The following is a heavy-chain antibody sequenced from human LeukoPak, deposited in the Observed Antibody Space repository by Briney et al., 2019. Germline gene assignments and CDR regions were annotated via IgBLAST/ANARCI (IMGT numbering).Heavy chain of an antibody. V-gene: IGHV1-2*02. Sequence: ASVKVSCKASGYTFTGYYMHWVRQAPGQGLEWMGWINPNSGGTNYAQKFQGRVTMTRDTSISTASMELSRLRSDDTAVYYCAREQPQYYDSSGYDVWGQGTLVTVSS. CDR1: GYTFTGYY. D-gene: IGHD3-22*01. CDR3: AREQPQYYDSSGYDV. CDR2: INPNSGGT. J-gene: IGHJ4*02.